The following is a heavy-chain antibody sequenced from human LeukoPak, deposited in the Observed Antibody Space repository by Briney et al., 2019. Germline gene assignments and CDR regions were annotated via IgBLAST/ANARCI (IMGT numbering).Heavy chain of an antibody. D-gene: IGHD6-19*01. CDR2: IWYDGSNK. V-gene: IGHV3-33*06. CDR3: AKDRYTSDLYYFDY. Sequence: PGGSLRLSCAASGFTFSSYGMHWVRQAPGKGLEWVAVIWYDGSNKYYADSVKGRFTISRDNSKNTLYLQMNSLRAEDTAVYYCAKDRYTSDLYYFDYWGQGTLVTVSS. CDR1: GFTFSSYG. J-gene: IGHJ4*02.